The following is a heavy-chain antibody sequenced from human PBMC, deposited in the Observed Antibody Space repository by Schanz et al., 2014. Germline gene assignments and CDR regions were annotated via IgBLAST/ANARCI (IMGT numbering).Heavy chain of an antibody. D-gene: IGHD1-20*01. Sequence: EVQLVESGGGLVQPGGSLRLSCAASEFTFNTYCMSWVRQAPGKGLEWVSAISGSGETTYYADSVKGRFTISRDNSKNALYLQMNSLRAEDTAVYYCARRITGTHHNPYYHGMDVWGQGTTVTVSS. CDR3: ARRITGTHHNPYYHGMDV. CDR2: ISGSGETT. CDR1: EFTFNTYC. V-gene: IGHV3-23*04. J-gene: IGHJ6*02.